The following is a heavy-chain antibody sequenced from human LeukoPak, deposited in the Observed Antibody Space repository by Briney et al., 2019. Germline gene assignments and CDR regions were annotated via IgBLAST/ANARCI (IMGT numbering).Heavy chain of an antibody. CDR1: GGSFSGYY. J-gene: IGHJ1*01. V-gene: IGHV4-34*01. CDR3: ARGSGYFQH. Sequence: SETLSLTCAVYGGSFSGYYWSWIRQPPGKGLEWIGEINHSGSTNYNPSLKSRVTISVDTSKSQFSLKLSSVTAADTAVYYCARGSGYFQHWGQGTLVTVSS. CDR2: INHSGST.